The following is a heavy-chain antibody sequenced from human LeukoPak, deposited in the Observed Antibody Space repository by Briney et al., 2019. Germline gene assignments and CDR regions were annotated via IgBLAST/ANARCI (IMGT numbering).Heavy chain of an antibody. CDR2: IYSGGST. D-gene: IGHD3-22*01. Sequence: GGSLRLSCAASGFTVSSNYMSWVRQAPGKGLEWVSVIYSGGSTFYADSVKGRFTISRDNSRNTLYLHMNSLRADDTAIYYCAKDRTTMTNYFDYWGQGTLVTVSS. J-gene: IGHJ4*02. V-gene: IGHV3-53*01. CDR1: GFTVSSNY. CDR3: AKDRTTMTNYFDY.